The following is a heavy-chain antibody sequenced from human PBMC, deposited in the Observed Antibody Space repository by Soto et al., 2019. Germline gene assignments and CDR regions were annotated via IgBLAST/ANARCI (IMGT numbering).Heavy chain of an antibody. V-gene: IGHV1-2*02. Sequence: ASVKVSCKASGNTFTGYYMHCVRQAPGQGLEWMGWINPNSGGTNYAQKFQGRVTMTRDTSISTAYMELSRLRSDDTAVYYCARDLALKTAWGDYYGMDVWGQGTTVTVSS. CDR2: INPNSGGT. D-gene: IGHD3-16*01. J-gene: IGHJ6*02. CDR3: ARDLALKTAWGDYYGMDV. CDR1: GNTFTGYY.